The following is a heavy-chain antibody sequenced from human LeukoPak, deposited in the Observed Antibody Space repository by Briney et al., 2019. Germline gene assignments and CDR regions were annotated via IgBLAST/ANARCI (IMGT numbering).Heavy chain of an antibody. CDR1: GGSISSSSFY. D-gene: IGHD4-17*01. Sequence: SETLSLTCTVSGGSISSSSFYWGWIRQPPGKGLEWIGSIYYSGSTYYNPSLKSRVTISVDTSKNQFSLKLSSVTAADTAVYYCARLPTVNSLTRLTNWGQGTLVTVSS. CDR3: ARLPTVNSLTRLTN. CDR2: IYYSGST. V-gene: IGHV4-39*07. J-gene: IGHJ4*02.